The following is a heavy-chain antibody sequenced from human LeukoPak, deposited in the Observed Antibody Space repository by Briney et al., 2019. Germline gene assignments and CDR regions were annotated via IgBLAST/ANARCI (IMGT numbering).Heavy chain of an antibody. CDR3: ARDPHYYDSSGYTDY. V-gene: IGHV1-18*01. D-gene: IGHD3-22*01. CDR1: GGTFSSYT. Sequence: ASVKVSCKASGGTFSSYTISWVRQAPGQGLEWMGWISAYNGNTNYAQKLQGRVTMTTDTSTSTAYMELRSLRSDDTAVYYCARDPHYYDSSGYTDYWGQGTLVTVSS. J-gene: IGHJ4*02. CDR2: ISAYNGNT.